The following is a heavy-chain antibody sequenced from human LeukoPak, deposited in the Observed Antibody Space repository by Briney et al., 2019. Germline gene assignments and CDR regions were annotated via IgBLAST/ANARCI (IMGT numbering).Heavy chain of an antibody. CDR2: IKLDGSEK. J-gene: IGHJ4*02. Sequence: GGSLRLSCAASGFTFSNYWMSWVRQASGKGLEWVANIKLDGSEKYYVDSVRGRFTISRDNAKNSLYLQMNSLRAEDTAVYYCARAYYDSSGYYYVYFDYWGQGTLVTVSS. D-gene: IGHD3-22*01. CDR1: GFTFSNYW. V-gene: IGHV3-7*01. CDR3: ARAYYDSSGYYYVYFDY.